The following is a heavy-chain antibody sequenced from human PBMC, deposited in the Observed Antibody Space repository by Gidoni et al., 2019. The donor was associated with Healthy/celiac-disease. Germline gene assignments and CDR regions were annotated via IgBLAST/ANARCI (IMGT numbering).Heavy chain of an antibody. V-gene: IGHV5-51*01. CDR1: GYSCNSYW. Sequence: EVQLVTSGAEVTKPGESLKISCKGSGYSCNSYWIGWVRQIRGKGLEWMGIIYPGDSDTRYSPSFHGQVTISADESISTAYLQWSSLKASDTGMYYCARRDDAFDIWGQGTMVTVSS. CDR2: IYPGDSDT. J-gene: IGHJ3*02. CDR3: ARRDDAFDI.